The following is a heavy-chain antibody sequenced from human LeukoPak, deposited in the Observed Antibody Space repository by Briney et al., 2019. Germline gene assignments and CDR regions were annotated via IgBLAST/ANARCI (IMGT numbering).Heavy chain of an antibody. V-gene: IGHV3-30*18. J-gene: IGHJ4*02. CDR1: GFSFFSYG. CDR3: AKDGAFWSGYLDS. CDR2: ISSDGSKD. D-gene: IGHD3-3*01. Sequence: PGRSLRLSCAASGFSFFSYGMHWVRQAPGKGLEWVAVISSDGSKDSYADSVRGRFTISRDNFKNTLFLQMTSLRAEDTAVYYCAKDGAFWSGYLDSWGQGTLVTVSS.